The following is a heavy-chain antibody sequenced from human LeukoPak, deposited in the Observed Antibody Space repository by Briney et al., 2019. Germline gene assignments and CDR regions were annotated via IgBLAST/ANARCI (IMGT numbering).Heavy chain of an antibody. CDR1: GLTFSSYS. CDR3: ARPTVTHLDY. Sequence: GGSLRLSCAASGLTFSSYSMNWVRQAPGKGLEWVSSISSSSYIYYADSVKGRFTISRDNAKNSLYLQMNSLRAEDTAVYYCARPTVTHLDYWGQGTLVTVSS. CDR2: ISSSSYI. V-gene: IGHV3-21*01. J-gene: IGHJ4*02. D-gene: IGHD4-17*01.